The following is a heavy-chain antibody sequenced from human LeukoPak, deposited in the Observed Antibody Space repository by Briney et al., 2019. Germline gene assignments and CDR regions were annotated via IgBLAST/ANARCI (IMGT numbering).Heavy chain of an antibody. CDR3: ARVGGKRDSSSWFPDY. CDR2: ISAYNGNT. CDR1: GYTFTSYG. J-gene: IGHJ4*02. D-gene: IGHD6-13*01. V-gene: IGHV1-18*01. Sequence: ASVKVSCKASGYTFTSYGISWVRQAPGQGLEWMGWISAYNGNTNYAQKLQGRVTMTTDTSTSTAYMELRSLRSDDTAVYYCARVGGKRDSSSWFPDYWGQGTLVTVSS.